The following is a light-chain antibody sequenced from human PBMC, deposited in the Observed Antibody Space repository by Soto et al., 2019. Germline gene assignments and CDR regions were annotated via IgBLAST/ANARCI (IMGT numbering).Light chain of an antibody. J-gene: IGKJ1*01. Sequence: DIPMTQSPSTLSGSVGDRVTITCRASQTISSWLAWYQQKPGKAPKLLIYKASTLKSGVPSRFSGSGSGTEFTLTISSLQPDDSATYYCQHYNSYSEAFCQGTKVELK. V-gene: IGKV1-5*03. CDR2: KAS. CDR1: QTISSW. CDR3: QHYNSYSEA.